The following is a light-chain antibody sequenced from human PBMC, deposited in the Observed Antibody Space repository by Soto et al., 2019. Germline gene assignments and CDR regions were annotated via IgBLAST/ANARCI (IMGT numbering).Light chain of an antibody. CDR1: QSLMPSNGYNY. CDR3: MQALQTPTWT. J-gene: IGKJ1*01. CDR2: LGX. Sequence: IVMTQSPLSLSVTAGEPASITXRSSQSLMPSNGYNYLYWYXQKPXXXTQLXXXLGXNRASGVPERFIGSGSGRDFTLKISRVEAEYFGVYYCMQALQTPTWTFGQGTKVDIK. V-gene: IGKV2-28*01.